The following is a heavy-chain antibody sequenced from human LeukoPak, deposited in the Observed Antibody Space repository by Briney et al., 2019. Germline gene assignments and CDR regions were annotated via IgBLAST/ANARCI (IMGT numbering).Heavy chain of an antibody. CDR2: IYYSGST. CDR3: ARVFAGTTYTGYYGMDV. V-gene: IGHV4-59*01. Sequence: SETLSLTCTVSGGSISSYYWSWIRQPPGKGLEWIGYIYYSGSTNYNPSLKSRVTISVDTSKNQFSLKLSSATAADTAVYYCARVFAGTTYTGYYGMDVWGQGTTVAVSS. CDR1: GGSISSYY. J-gene: IGHJ6*02. D-gene: IGHD1-7*01.